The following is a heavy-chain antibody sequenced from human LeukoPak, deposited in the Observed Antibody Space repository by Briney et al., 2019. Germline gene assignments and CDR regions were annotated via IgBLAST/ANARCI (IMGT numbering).Heavy chain of an antibody. J-gene: IGHJ4*02. CDR2: ISSSGSTI. Sequence: GGSLRLSCAASGFTFSDYYMSWIRQAPGKGLEWLSYISSSGSTIYYADSVKGRFTISRDNAKNSLYLQMNSLRAEDTAVYYCARKSSYCSGGSCFVYFDYWGQGTLVTVSS. V-gene: IGHV3-11*01. D-gene: IGHD2-15*01. CDR1: GFTFSDYY. CDR3: ARKSSYCSGGSCFVYFDY.